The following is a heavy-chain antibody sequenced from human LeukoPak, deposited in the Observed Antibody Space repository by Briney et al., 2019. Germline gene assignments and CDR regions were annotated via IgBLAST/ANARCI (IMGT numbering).Heavy chain of an antibody. CDR2: ISYDGSNK. Sequence: GRSLRLSCAASGFTFSSYGMHWVRQAPGKGLEWVAVISYDGSNKYYADSVKGRFTISRDNSKNTLYLQMNSLRAEDTAVYYCAKGHKWLPLDYWGQGTLVTVSS. D-gene: IGHD6-19*01. CDR1: GFTFSSYG. J-gene: IGHJ4*02. CDR3: AKGHKWLPLDY. V-gene: IGHV3-30*18.